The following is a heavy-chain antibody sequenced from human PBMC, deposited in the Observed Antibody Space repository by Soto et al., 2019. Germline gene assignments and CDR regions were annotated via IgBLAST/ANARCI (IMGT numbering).Heavy chain of an antibody. CDR2: ISYDGNYI. V-gene: IGHV3-30*03. CDR1: GFTFSTYG. J-gene: IGHJ6*02. CDR3: ARGSKAGDGYNSVDYYYYGMDV. Sequence: QPVGSLRLSCAVSGFTFSTYGMHWVRQAPGKGLEWVAVISYDGNYIYYADSVKGRFTISRDNSKYTLYLQMNSLRGEDTAVYYCARGSKAGDGYNSVDYYYYGMDVWGQGTTVTVSS. D-gene: IGHD5-12*01.